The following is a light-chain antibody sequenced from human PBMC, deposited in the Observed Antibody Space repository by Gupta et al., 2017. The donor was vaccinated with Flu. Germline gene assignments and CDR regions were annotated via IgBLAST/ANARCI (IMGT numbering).Light chain of an antibody. CDR1: SGHSTYA. Sequence: QLVLPPSPSASASLGASVKLTCTLSSGHSTYAIAWHQQQPERGPRFLMKLNSDGSHTKGDGIPDRFSGSNSGAERYLTISSLQSEDEADYYCQTWGTANVVFGGGTKLTVL. J-gene: IGLJ2*01. CDR2: LNSDGSH. V-gene: IGLV4-69*02. CDR3: QTWGTANVV.